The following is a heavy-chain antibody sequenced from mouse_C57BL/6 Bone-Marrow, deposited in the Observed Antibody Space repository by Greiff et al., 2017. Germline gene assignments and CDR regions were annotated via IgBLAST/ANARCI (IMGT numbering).Heavy chain of an antibody. D-gene: IGHD4-1*01. CDR3: ARDRGLGPYYFDY. J-gene: IGHJ2*01. Sequence: DVQLVESGPGLVKPSQSLSLTCSVTGYSITSGYYWNWIRQFPGNKLEWMGYISYDGSNNYNPSLKNRISITRDTSKNQFFLKLNSVTTEDTATYYCARDRGLGPYYFDYWGQGTTLTVSS. CDR1: GYSITSGYY. V-gene: IGHV3-6*01. CDR2: ISYDGSN.